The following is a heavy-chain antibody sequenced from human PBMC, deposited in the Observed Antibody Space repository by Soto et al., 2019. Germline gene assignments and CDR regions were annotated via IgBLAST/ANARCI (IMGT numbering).Heavy chain of an antibody. CDR3: ARDQSGAADL. Sequence: QVQLQESGPGLVEPSETLSLTCTVSGDSMTNYYWSWIRQSADKGLEWIGRISATGTTTYIPSLKSRITLSVDTFKSQFSLNLKFVTAADTAVYFCARDQSGAADLWGQGTMVTVS. J-gene: IGHJ3*01. CDR1: GDSMTNYY. D-gene: IGHD7-27*01. V-gene: IGHV4-4*07. CDR2: ISATGTT.